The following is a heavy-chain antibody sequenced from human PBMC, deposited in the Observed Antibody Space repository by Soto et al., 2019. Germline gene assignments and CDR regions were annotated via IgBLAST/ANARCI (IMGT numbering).Heavy chain of an antibody. CDR1: GFTFSSYG. Sequence: QVQLVESGGGVVQPGRSLRLSCAASGFTFSSYGMHWVRQAPGKGLERVAVISYDGRNKYHADSVKGLVTISRDNSKNTLYPQMDSLRAGDTAGYYCAKETSSGPLDDWGQGTLVTVSS. CDR2: ISYDGRNK. J-gene: IGHJ4*02. CDR3: AKETSSGPLDD. V-gene: IGHV3-30*18. D-gene: IGHD6-6*01.